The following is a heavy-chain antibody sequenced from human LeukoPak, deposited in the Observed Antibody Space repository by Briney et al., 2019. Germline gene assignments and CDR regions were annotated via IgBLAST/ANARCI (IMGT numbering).Heavy chain of an antibody. CDR2: ISYDGSNK. CDR3: PRERYYYDSSGSYYFDY. V-gene: IGHV3-30-3*01. J-gene: IGHJ4*02. D-gene: IGHD3-22*01. Sequence: PGRSLRLSCAVSGFTFSSYAMHWVRQAPGKGLEWVAVISYDGSNKYYADSVKGRFTISRDNSKNTLYLQMNSLRAEDTAVYYCPRERYYYDSSGSYYFDYWGQGTLVTVSS. CDR1: GFTFSSYA.